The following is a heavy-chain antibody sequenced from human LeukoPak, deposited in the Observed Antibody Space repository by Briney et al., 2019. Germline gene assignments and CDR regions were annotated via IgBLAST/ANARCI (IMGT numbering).Heavy chain of an antibody. CDR3: AKGGENIVVVPAEEYFQH. CDR2: IRYDGSNK. V-gene: IGHV3-30*02. Sequence: GGSLRLSCAASGFTFSSYGMHWVRQAPGKGLEWVAFIRYDGSNKYYVDSVKGRFTISTDNSKNTLYLQMNSLRAEDTAVYYCAKGGENIVVVPAEEYFQHWGQGTLVTVSS. CDR1: GFTFSSYG. J-gene: IGHJ1*01. D-gene: IGHD2-2*01.